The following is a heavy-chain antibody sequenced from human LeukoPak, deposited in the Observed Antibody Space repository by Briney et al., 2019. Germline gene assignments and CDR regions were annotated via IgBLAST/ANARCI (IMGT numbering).Heavy chain of an antibody. CDR1: GFTFSSYG. V-gene: IGHV3-30*03. CDR3: AREPVTTSFDY. J-gene: IGHJ4*02. D-gene: IGHD4-17*01. Sequence: QPGGSLRLSCAASGFTFSSYGMHWVRQAPGKGLEWVAVISYDGSNKYYADSVKGRFTISRDNSKNTLYLQMNSLRAEDTAVYYCAREPVTTSFDYWGQGTLVTASS. CDR2: ISYDGSNK.